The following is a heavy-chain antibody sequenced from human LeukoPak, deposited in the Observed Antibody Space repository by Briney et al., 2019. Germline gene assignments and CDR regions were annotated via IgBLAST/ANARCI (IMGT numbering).Heavy chain of an antibody. V-gene: IGHV4-30-4*08. Sequence: SETLSLTCTVSVGSISSGCYYWSWIRQHPGKGLEWIGYIYYSGSTYYNPSLKSRVTISVDTSKNQFSLKLSSVTAADTAVYYCARGIFGVVTPDAFDIWGQGTMVTVSS. CDR2: IYYSGST. CDR1: VGSISSGCYY. J-gene: IGHJ3*02. CDR3: ARGIFGVVTPDAFDI. D-gene: IGHD3-3*02.